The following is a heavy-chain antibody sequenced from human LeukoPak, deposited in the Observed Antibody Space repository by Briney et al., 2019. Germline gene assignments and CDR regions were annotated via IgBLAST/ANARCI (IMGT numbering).Heavy chain of an antibody. V-gene: IGHV3-21*01. D-gene: IGHD3-10*01. CDR1: GFTFSSYS. CDR3: ARDLWSYYGSGSFDY. Sequence: PGGSLRLSCAASGFTFSSYSMNWVRQAPGKGLEWVSSISSSSSYIYYADSVKGRFTISRDNAKNSLYLQMNSLRDEGTAVYYCARDLWSYYGSGSFDYWGQGTLVTVSS. CDR2: ISSSSSYI. J-gene: IGHJ4*02.